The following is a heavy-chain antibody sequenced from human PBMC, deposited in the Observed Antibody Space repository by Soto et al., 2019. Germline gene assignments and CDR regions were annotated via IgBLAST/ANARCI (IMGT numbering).Heavy chain of an antibody. J-gene: IGHJ6*03. V-gene: IGHV3-48*01. CDR2: ISSSSSTI. D-gene: IGHD2-8*01. CDR1: GFTVSSYG. Sequence: PGGSLRLSCAASGFTVSSYGMHWVRRAPGKGLEWVSYISSSSSTIYYADSVKGRFTISRDNAKNSLYLQMNSLRAEDTAVYYCARVGCTNGVCYPGYYYYYMDVWGKGTTVTVSS. CDR3: ARVGCTNGVCYPGYYYYYMDV.